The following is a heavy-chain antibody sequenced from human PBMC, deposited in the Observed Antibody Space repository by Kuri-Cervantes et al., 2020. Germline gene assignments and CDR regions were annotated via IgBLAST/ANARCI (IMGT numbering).Heavy chain of an antibody. Sequence: GESLKISCAASGFTFSNYALHWVRQAPGKGLEWAVVISYDGNQKYYADSVKGRFTISRDNSKNTLYLQMNSLRAEDTALYYCAKDWKSFDSSDYYGGPLDSWGQGTLVTVSS. CDR3: AKDWKSFDSSDYYGGPLDS. CDR1: GFTFSNYA. CDR2: ISYDGNQK. J-gene: IGHJ4*02. V-gene: IGHV3-30-3*01. D-gene: IGHD3-22*01.